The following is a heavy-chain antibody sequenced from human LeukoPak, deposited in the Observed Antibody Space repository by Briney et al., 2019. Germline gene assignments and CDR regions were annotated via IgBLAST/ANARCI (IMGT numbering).Heavy chain of an antibody. CDR2: INPNSGGT. CDR1: GYTFTGYY. D-gene: IGHD2-21*01. Sequence: GASVKVSCKASGYTFTGYYMHWVRQAPGQGLEWMGWINPNSGGTNYAQKFQGRVTMTRDTSISTAYMELSRLRPDDTAVYYCAPAYCGGDCYFRSDAFDIWGQGTMVTVSS. CDR3: APAYCGGDCYFRSDAFDI. V-gene: IGHV1-2*02. J-gene: IGHJ3*02.